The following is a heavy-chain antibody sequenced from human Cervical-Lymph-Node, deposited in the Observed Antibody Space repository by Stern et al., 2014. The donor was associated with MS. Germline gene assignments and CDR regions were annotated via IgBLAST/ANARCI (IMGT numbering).Heavy chain of an antibody. Sequence: QLVESGGGLVQPGRSLRLSCVASGFTFEDYPMHWVWQAPGKGLEWVSTITWNSNTLTYADSVKGRFTISRDNARTSLYLQMNNLRADDTAFYYCAKAAYFDSSGPIGNWGQGTLVIVSS. CDR3: AKAAYFDSSGPIGN. CDR1: GFTFEDYP. D-gene: IGHD3-22*01. CDR2: ITWNSNTL. J-gene: IGHJ4*02. V-gene: IGHV3-9*01.